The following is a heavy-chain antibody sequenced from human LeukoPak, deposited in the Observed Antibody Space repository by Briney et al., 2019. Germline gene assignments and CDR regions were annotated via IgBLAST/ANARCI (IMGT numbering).Heavy chain of an antibody. Sequence: ASLKVSCKASGYTFTGYYMHWARQAPGQGLEWMGWINPNRGGTNYAQKFQGRVTMTRDTSISTAYMELSRLRSDDTAVYYCARDGTRYSSSLDYWGQGTLVTVSS. CDR2: INPNRGGT. D-gene: IGHD6-13*01. CDR3: ARDGTRYSSSLDY. J-gene: IGHJ4*02. CDR1: GYTFTGYY. V-gene: IGHV1-2*02.